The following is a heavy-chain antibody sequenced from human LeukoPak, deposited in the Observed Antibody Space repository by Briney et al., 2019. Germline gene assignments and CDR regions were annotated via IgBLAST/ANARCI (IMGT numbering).Heavy chain of an antibody. Sequence: PSETLSLTCTVSGGSISSGSYYWSWIRQPAGKGLEWIGRIYTSGSTNYNPSLKSRVTISVDTSKNQFSLKLSSVTAADTAAYYCARDLIGYSSSSPWFDPWGQGTLVTVSS. CDR1: GGSISSGSYY. V-gene: IGHV4-61*02. CDR2: IYTSGST. J-gene: IGHJ5*02. CDR3: ARDLIGYSSSSPWFDP. D-gene: IGHD6-6*01.